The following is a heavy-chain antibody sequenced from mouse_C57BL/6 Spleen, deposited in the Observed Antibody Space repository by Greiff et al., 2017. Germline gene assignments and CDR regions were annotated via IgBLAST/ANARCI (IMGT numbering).Heavy chain of an antibody. D-gene: IGHD1-1*01. Sequence: QVQLQQSGAELMKPGASVKLSCKATGYTFTGYWIEWVKQRPGHGLEWIGEILPGSGSTNYNEKFKGNATCTADTSSNKAYMQLSSLTPEDSAIHYCARRGYGSSYVGYFDVWGTGTTVTVSS. CDR2: ILPGSGST. V-gene: IGHV1-9*01. CDR3: ARRGYGSSYVGYFDV. CDR1: GYTFTGYW. J-gene: IGHJ1*03.